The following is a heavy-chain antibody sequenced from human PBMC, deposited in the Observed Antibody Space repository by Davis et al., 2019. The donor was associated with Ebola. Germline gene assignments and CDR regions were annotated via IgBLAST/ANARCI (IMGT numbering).Heavy chain of an antibody. Sequence: GESLKISCKASGYSFNSYWIGWVRQMPGKGLEWMGIIYPGDSDTRYSPSFQGQVTISADKSISTAYLQWSSLKASDTAMYYCVRAGGDSSSSAEYWGQGTLVTVSS. V-gene: IGHV5-51*01. J-gene: IGHJ4*02. CDR2: IYPGDSDT. D-gene: IGHD6-6*01. CDR1: GYSFNSYW. CDR3: VRAGGDSSSSAEY.